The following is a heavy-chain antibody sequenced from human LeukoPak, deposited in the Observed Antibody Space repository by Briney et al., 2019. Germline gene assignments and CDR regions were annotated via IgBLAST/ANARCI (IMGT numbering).Heavy chain of an antibody. Sequence: ASVKVSCKAFGYTITGYYIHWVRQAPGQGLEWMGCINPNNGGTNSAQKFQGRVTMTRDTSIGTAYMELNRLTYDDTAVYYCGRDQSGSSGYSDYWGQGTLVTVSS. V-gene: IGHV1-2*02. J-gene: IGHJ4*02. CDR1: GYTITGYY. CDR3: GRDQSGSSGYSDY. D-gene: IGHD3-22*01. CDR2: INPNNGGT.